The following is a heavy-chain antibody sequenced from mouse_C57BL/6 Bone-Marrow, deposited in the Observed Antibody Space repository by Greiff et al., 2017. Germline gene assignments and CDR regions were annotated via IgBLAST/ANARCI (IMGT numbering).Heavy chain of an antibody. CDR1: GYTFTSYW. J-gene: IGHJ4*01. Sequence: VQLQQPGAELVMPGASVKLSCKASGYTFTSYWMHWVKQRPGQGLEWIGEIDPSDSYTNYNQKFKGKSTLTVDKSSSTAYMQRSSLTSEDSAVNYCARRSNYFYAMDYWGQGTSVTVSS. CDR2: IDPSDSYT. CDR3: ARRSNYFYAMDY. D-gene: IGHD2-5*01. V-gene: IGHV1-69*01.